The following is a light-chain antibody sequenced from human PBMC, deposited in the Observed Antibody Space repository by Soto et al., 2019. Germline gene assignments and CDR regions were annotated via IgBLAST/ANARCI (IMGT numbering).Light chain of an antibody. J-gene: IGKJ5*01. CDR1: QSVSSTY. Sequence: EIVLTQSPGTLSVSPGERATLSFMSSQSVSSTYLAWYQQKPGQAPRLLIYGTSIRATGIPDRFSGSGSGTDFTLTISRLEPEDFAVYYCQQRSVWPITFGQGTRLEI. V-gene: IGKV3D-20*02. CDR2: GTS. CDR3: QQRSVWPIT.